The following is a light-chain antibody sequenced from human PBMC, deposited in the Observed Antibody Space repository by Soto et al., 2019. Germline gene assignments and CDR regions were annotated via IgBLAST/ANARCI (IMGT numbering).Light chain of an antibody. Sequence: EIVMTQSPATLSVSPGERATLSCRASQSVGTYLAWYQQKPGQAPRLLIYSASTRATGIPARFSGSGSGTEFTLTISSLQSEDFAIYYCQEYDDWPPWTFGQGNRVEVK. CDR1: QSVGTY. V-gene: IGKV3-15*01. J-gene: IGKJ1*01. CDR2: SAS. CDR3: QEYDDWPPWT.